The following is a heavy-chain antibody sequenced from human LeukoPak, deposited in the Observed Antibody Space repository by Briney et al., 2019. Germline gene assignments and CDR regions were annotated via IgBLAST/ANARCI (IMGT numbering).Heavy chain of an antibody. CDR2: IYTSGST. CDR3: ARGVAGTGEDYFDY. D-gene: IGHD6-19*01. CDR1: GGSISSYY. V-gene: IGHV4-4*07. J-gene: IGHJ4*02. Sequence: AGTLSLTCTVSGGSISSYYWSWVRQPAGKGLEWIGRIYTSGSTNYNPSLKSRVTMSVDTSKNHCSLKLSSVTAADTAVYYCARGVAGTGEDYFDYWGQGTLVTVPS.